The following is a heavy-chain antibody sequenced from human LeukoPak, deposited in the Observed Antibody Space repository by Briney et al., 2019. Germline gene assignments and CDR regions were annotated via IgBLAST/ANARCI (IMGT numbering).Heavy chain of an antibody. Sequence: GESLKISCKGSGYSFSNYWIGWVRQMPGKGLEWMGIMYPGDSDTRYSPSFQGQVTISADKSLTTAYLQWSSLKASDTAIYYCARLKTTWWFLDYWGQGTLVTVSS. CDR3: ARLKTTWWFLDY. V-gene: IGHV5-51*01. J-gene: IGHJ4*02. CDR2: MYPGDSDT. D-gene: IGHD2-15*01. CDR1: GYSFSNYW.